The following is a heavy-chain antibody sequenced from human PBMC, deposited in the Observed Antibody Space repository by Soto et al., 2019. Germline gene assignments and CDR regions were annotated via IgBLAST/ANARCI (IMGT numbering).Heavy chain of an antibody. Sequence: GAPVKFSCKAYAGTFSCYTISWVRQAPGQGLEWMGGIIPIFGTANYAQKFQGRVTITADESTSTAYMELSSLRSEDTAVYYCARTGGPGNYWGQGTLVTVSS. CDR1: AGTFSCYT. CDR3: ARTGGPGNY. J-gene: IGHJ4*02. CDR2: IIPIFGTA. V-gene: IGHV1-69*13.